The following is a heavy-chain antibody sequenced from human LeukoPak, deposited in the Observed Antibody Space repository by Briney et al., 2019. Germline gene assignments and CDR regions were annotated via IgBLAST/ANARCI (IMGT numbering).Heavy chain of an antibody. V-gene: IGHV3-74*01. Sequence: TGGSLRLSCAASGFTFSSYWMHWVRQAPGKGLVWISRINNDGSSTSCADSVKGRFTISRDNAKNKLYLQMNSLRDEDTAVYYYAKANYYDSSGLGYWGQGTLVTVSS. J-gene: IGHJ4*02. CDR3: AKANYYDSSGLGY. CDR1: GFTFSSYW. D-gene: IGHD3-22*01. CDR2: INNDGSST.